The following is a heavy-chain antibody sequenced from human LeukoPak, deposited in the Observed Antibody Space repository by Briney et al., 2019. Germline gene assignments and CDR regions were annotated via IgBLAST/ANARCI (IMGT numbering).Heavy chain of an antibody. CDR3: ARDDDSSGPGFDY. D-gene: IGHD3-22*01. CDR2: IYYSGST. J-gene: IGHJ4*02. Sequence: SETLSLTCTVSGGSISSYYWSWIRQPPGKGLEWIGYIYYSGSTNYNPSLKSRVTISVDTSKNQFSLNLSSVTAADTAVYYCARDDDSSGPGFDYWGQGTLVTVSS. V-gene: IGHV4-59*01. CDR1: GGSISSYY.